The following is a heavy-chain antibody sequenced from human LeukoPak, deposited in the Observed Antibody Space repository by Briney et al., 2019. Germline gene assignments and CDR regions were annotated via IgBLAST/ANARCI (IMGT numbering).Heavy chain of an antibody. V-gene: IGHV4-59*01. Sequence: SETLSLTCTVSGGSISSYYWSWIRQPPGEGLEWIGYIYYSGSTNYNPSLKSRVTISVATSKTQFSLKLSSVTAADTDVYYCARGYCSSTSCYYFDYWGQGTLVTVSS. CDR3: ARGYCSSTSCYYFDY. D-gene: IGHD2-2*01. CDR2: IYYSGST. CDR1: GGSISSYY. J-gene: IGHJ4*02.